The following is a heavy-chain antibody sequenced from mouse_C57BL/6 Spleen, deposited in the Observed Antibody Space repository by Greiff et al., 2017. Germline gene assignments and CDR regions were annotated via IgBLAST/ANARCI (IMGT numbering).Heavy chain of an antibody. D-gene: IGHD2-2*01. CDR3: AREDGYGWFAY. CDR1: GYTFTSYW. Sequence: QVQLQQPGAELVKPGASVKLSCKASGYTFTSYWMHWVKQRPGQGLEWIGMIHPNSGSTNYNEKFKSKATLTVDKSSSTAYMQLSSLTSEDSAGYYCAREDGYGWFAYWGQVTLVTVSA. V-gene: IGHV1-64*01. J-gene: IGHJ3*01. CDR2: IHPNSGST.